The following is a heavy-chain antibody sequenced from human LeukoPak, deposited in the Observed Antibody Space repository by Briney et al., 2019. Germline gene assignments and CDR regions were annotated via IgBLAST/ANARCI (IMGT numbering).Heavy chain of an antibody. V-gene: IGHV1-69*01. D-gene: IGHD2-21*02. Sequence: SVKVSCKASGGTFSSYAISWVRQAPGQGLEWMGGIIPIFGTANYAQKFQGRVTITADESTSTAYMELSSLRSEDTAVYYCARVVYMVTHPRGFDPWAREPWSPSPQ. CDR1: GGTFSSYA. J-gene: IGHJ5*02. CDR3: ARVVYMVTHPRGFDP. CDR2: IIPIFGTA.